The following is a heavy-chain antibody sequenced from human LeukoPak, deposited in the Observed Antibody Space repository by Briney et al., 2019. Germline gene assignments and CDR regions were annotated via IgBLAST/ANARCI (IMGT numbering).Heavy chain of an antibody. D-gene: IGHD4-17*01. J-gene: IGHJ4*02. CDR2: INTGNGNT. V-gene: IGHV1-3*04. CDR1: GYTFTSYA. CDR3: ASVDYGDY. Sequence: ASVKVSCKASGYTFTSYAMHWVRQAPGQRLEWMGWINTGNGNTQYSQKFQGRVTFTRDTSANTAYMELSSLGSEDTAVYYCASVDYGDYWGQGTLVTVSS.